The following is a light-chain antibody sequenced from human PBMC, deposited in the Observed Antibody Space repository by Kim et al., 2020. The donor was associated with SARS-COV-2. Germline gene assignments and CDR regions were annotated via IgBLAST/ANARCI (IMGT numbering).Light chain of an antibody. J-gene: IGLJ2*01. Sequence: GQRVTISWSGSFSNVGRNTVNWWQQFPGTAPKLLIFGYNQRPSGVPARFSGSKSGTSASLAISGLQSEDEADYYCAAWDDNLNGVGFGGGTQLTVL. CDR3: AAWDDNLNGVG. CDR2: GYN. CDR1: FSNVGRNT. V-gene: IGLV1-44*01.